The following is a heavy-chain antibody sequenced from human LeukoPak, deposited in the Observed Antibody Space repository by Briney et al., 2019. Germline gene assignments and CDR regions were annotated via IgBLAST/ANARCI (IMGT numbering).Heavy chain of an antibody. Sequence: PGGSLRLSCVASGFTFSDYWIHWVRQAPGKGLVWVSRISSDGDTTNYADSVKGRFTISRDNAKSSLFLQMNSLRAEDTAVYFCARDLTDDFWGGYHFDYWGQGILVTVSS. V-gene: IGHV3-74*01. CDR2: ISSDGDTT. CDR1: GFTFSDYW. D-gene: IGHD3-3*01. CDR3: ARDLTDDFWGGYHFDY. J-gene: IGHJ4*02.